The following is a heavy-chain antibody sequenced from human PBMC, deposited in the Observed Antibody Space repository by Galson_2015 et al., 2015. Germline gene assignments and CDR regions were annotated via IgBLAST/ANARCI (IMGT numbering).Heavy chain of an antibody. J-gene: IGHJ4*02. V-gene: IGHV3-33*01. CDR1: GFIFSSYG. CDR3: ARESVSKFDY. Sequence: SLRLSCAASGFIFSSYGMHWLRQAPGKGLEWVAVIWYDGSNKYYADSVKGRFTTSRDNSKDALYLQMNSLRAEDTAVYYCARESVSKFDYWGQGTLVTVSS. D-gene: IGHD5/OR15-5a*01. CDR2: IWYDGSNK.